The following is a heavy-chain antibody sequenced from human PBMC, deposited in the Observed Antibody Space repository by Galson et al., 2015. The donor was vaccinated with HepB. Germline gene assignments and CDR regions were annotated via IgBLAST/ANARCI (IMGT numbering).Heavy chain of an antibody. CDR1: GYTFTSYY. Sequence: SVKVSCKASGYTFTSYYMHWVRQAPGQRLEWMGWINAGNGNTKYSQKFQGRVTITRDTSASTAYMELSSLRSEDTAVYYCARGFGGRTMLFDYWGQGTLVTVSS. V-gene: IGHV1-3*01. D-gene: IGHD1-14*01. J-gene: IGHJ4*02. CDR3: ARGFGGRTMLFDY. CDR2: INAGNGNT.